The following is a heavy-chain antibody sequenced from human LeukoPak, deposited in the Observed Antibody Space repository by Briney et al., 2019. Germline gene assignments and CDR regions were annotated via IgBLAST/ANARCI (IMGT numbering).Heavy chain of an antibody. CDR3: AKEQWLVSAKTLD. CDR2: INSDGTAT. D-gene: IGHD6-19*01. Sequence: SGFXXXSNWMHWVRQAPGKGLVWVSRINSDGTATNYADSVKGRFTISRDNSKNTLYLQMNSLRAEDTAVYYCAKEQWLVSAKTLDWGQGTLVTVSS. CDR1: GFXXXSNW. J-gene: IGHJ4*02. V-gene: IGHV3-74*01.